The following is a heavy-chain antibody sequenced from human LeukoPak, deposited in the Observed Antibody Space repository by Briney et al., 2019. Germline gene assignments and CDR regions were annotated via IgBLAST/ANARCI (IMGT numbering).Heavy chain of an antibody. J-gene: IGHJ6*03. Sequence: GGSLRLSCAASGFTFSSYAMSWVRQAPGRGLEWVSGISGGGASTYYADSVRGRFTISRDNSKNKLYLQMNSLRAEDTAVYYCAKTSGATPYYYYMDVWGKGDTVTVSS. D-gene: IGHD3-10*01. CDR3: AKTSGATPYYYYMDV. V-gene: IGHV3-23*01. CDR2: ISGGGAST. CDR1: GFTFSSYA.